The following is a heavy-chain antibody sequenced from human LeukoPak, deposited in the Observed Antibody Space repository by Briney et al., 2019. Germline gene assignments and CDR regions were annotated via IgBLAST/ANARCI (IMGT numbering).Heavy chain of an antibody. J-gene: IGHJ4*02. V-gene: IGHV4-4*07. CDR2: IYTSGST. D-gene: IGHD2-2*01. CDR3: AGETDIVVVPAL. CDR1: GGSISSYY. Sequence: PSETLSLTCTVSGGSISSYYWSWIRQPAGKGLEWIRRIYTSGSTNYNPSLKSRVTMSVDTSKNQFSLKLSSVTAADTAVYYCAGETDIVVVPALWGQGTLVTVSS.